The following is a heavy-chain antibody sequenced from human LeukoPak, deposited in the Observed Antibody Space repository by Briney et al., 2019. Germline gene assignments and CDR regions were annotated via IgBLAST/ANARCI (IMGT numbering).Heavy chain of an antibody. Sequence: PGGPLRLSCAASGFPFSSYGVHWVRQAPGKGLVGVAFIWYDGSHKYYADSEKGRFTISRDNSQNTLYLQMTSPRAEDTAVYCCAKDRAAAFEYWGQGTLVTVSS. CDR3: AKDRAAAFEY. J-gene: IGHJ4*02. CDR1: GFPFSSYG. CDR2: IWYDGSHK. V-gene: IGHV3-30*02. D-gene: IGHD6-13*01.